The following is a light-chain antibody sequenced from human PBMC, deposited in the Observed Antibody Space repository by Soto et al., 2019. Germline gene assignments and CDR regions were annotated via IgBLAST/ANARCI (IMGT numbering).Light chain of an antibody. CDR3: QQHHNWPTYT. CDR1: QSVSNN. CDR2: GAS. J-gene: IGKJ2*01. Sequence: EIVMTQSPATLSVSPGERASLSCRASQSVSNNLAWYQQKPGQAPRLLIYGASTRATGIPARFSGSGSGTEFTLTISSRQSEDFAIYYCQQHHNWPTYTFGQGTKLEIK. V-gene: IGKV3-15*01.